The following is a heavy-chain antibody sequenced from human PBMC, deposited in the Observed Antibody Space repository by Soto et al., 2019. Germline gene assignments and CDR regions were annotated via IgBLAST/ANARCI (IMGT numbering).Heavy chain of an antibody. CDR3: ARGIKYGAYSRWFDP. J-gene: IGHJ5*02. V-gene: IGHV1-8*01. CDR2: INPNSGNT. D-gene: IGHD4-17*01. Sequence: QVQLVQSGAEVKKPGASVKVSCKASGYIFTNYDINWVRQATGQGLEYLGWINPNSGNTGYVQKFQGRVTMTRNTSITTAYMELNSLRSEDTAVYYCARGIKYGAYSRWFDPWGQGTLVTVSS. CDR1: GYIFTNYD.